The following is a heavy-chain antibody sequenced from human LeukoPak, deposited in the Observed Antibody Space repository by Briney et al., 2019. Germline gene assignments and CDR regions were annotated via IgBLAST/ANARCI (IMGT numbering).Heavy chain of an antibody. D-gene: IGHD6-19*01. V-gene: IGHV3-23*01. CDR3: AKRVSGWYLIDY. J-gene: IGHJ4*02. Sequence: PGGSLRLSCVASGFSFSSYAMSWVRQAPGKGLEWVSAITGSGVSTYYADSVKGRFTISKDNSKNTLYLQMNSLRAEDTAVYYCAKRVSGWYLIDYWGQGALVTVSS. CDR2: ITGSGVST. CDR1: GFSFSSYA.